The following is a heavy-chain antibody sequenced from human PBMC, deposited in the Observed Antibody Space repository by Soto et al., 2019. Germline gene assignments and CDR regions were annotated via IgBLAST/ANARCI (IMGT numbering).Heavy chain of an antibody. CDR3: AREDIVVVVAATRVFDYYGMDV. CDR2: IYYSGST. J-gene: IGHJ6*02. D-gene: IGHD2-15*01. Sequence: PSETLSLTCTVSGGSISSYYWSWIRQPPGKGLEWIGYIYYSGSTNYNPSLKSRVTISVDTSKNQFSLKLSSVTAADTAVYYCAREDIVVVVAATRVFDYYGMDVWGQGTTVTVSS. V-gene: IGHV4-59*01. CDR1: GGSISSYY.